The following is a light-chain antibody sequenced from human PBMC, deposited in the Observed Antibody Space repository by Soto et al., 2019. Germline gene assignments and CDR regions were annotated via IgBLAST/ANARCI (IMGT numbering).Light chain of an antibody. J-gene: IGLJ2*01. Sequence: SYELTQPPSVSVSPGQTASITCSGAKLGDKYACWYQQKPGQSPVLVIYQDSKRPSGIPERFSGSNSGNTATLTISGTQAMDEADYYCQAWDSSTAVFGGGTKLPVL. CDR1: KLGDKY. V-gene: IGLV3-1*01. CDR3: QAWDSSTAV. CDR2: QDS.